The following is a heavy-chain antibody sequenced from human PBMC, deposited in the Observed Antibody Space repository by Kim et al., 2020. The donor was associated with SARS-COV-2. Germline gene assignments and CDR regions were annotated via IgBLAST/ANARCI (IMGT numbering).Heavy chain of an antibody. J-gene: IGHJ4*02. CDR3: ARAGAYCGGDCYSLFDY. CDR2: IIPIFGTA. V-gene: IGHV1-69*13. D-gene: IGHD2-21*02. CDR1: GGTFSSYA. Sequence: SVKVSCKASGGTFSSYAISWVRQAPGQGLEWMGGIIPIFGTANYAQKFQGRVTITADESTSTAYMELSSLRSEDTAVYYCARAGAYCGGDCYSLFDYWGQGTLVTVSS.